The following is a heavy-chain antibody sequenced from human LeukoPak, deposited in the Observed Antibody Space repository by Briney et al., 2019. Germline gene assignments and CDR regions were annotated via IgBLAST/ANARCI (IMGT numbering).Heavy chain of an antibody. V-gene: IGHV3-33*01. CDR3: VRDCWGTPHGVDGFDI. CDR2: IWYDGSDK. Sequence: GGSLRLSCEPSGFTFSSYGMHWVRQAPGKGLEWVAVIWYDGSDKYYADSVKGRFSISRDNAKNSLYLQMNSLRAEDSAVYHCVRDCWGTPHGVDGFDIWGQGIMVSVSS. D-gene: IGHD7-27*01. J-gene: IGHJ3*02. CDR1: GFTFSSYG.